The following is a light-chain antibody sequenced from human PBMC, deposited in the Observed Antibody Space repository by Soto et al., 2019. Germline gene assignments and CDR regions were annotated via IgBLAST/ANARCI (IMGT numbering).Light chain of an antibody. CDR3: QRRSNSLT. CDR1: QSVSSY. Sequence: EIVLTQSPATLSLSPGERATLSCRASQSVSSYLAWYQQKPGQAPRLLIYDASNRATGIPARFSGSGSGTDFTLTISSLEPEDFAVYYCQRRSNSLTFAGGTNVDIK. J-gene: IGKJ4*01. V-gene: IGKV3-11*01. CDR2: DAS.